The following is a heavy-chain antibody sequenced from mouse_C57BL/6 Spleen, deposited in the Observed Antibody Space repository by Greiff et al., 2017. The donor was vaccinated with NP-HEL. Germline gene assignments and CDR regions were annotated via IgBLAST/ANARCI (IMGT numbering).Heavy chain of an antibody. V-gene: IGHV1-81*01. CDR1: GYTFTSYG. Sequence: LVESGAELARPGASVKLSCKASGYTFTSYGISWVKQRTGQGLEWIGEIYPRSGNTYYNEKFKGKATLTADKSSSTAYMELRSLTSEDSAVYFCASRGNYLFAYWGQGTLVTVSA. J-gene: IGHJ3*01. CDR2: IYPRSGNT. CDR3: ASRGNYLFAY. D-gene: IGHD2-1*01.